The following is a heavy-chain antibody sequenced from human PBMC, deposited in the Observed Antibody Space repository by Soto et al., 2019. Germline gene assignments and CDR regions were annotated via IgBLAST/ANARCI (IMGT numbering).Heavy chain of an antibody. V-gene: IGHV1-2*02. CDR2: INAHSGGT. CDR3: AKDLTRQLAYWLDP. Sequence: GASVKLSCKACGLSFTGYYIHWLRQASGQGLEWMGWINAHSGGTEYAQKFQGRVTLTRATSIATAYLTLTSLTSDDTALYYCAKDLTRQLAYWLDPWGQGTQVTVSS. CDR1: GLSFTGYY. J-gene: IGHJ5*02. D-gene: IGHD6-6*01.